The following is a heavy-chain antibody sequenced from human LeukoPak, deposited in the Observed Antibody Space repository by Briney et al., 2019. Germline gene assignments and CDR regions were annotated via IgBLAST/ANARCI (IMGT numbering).Heavy chain of an antibody. CDR1: GFTFSSYA. D-gene: IGHD3-3*01. CDR3: ARQRFLEWLLLFDY. Sequence: PGGSLRLSCVASGFTFSSYAMHWVRQAPGKGLEWVAVISYDGSNKYYADSVKGRFTISRDNSKNTLYLQMNSLRAEDTAVYYCARQRFLEWLLLFDYWGQGTLVTVSS. J-gene: IGHJ4*02. CDR2: ISYDGSNK. V-gene: IGHV3-30*04.